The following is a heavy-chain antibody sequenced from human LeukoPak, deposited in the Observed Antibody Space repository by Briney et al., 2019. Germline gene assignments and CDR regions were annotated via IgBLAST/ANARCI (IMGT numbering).Heavy chain of an antibody. CDR1: GFTFSSYA. V-gene: IGHV3-30*01. D-gene: IGHD3-10*01. CDR3: ARAGITMVRGVNPPAYYYYYMDV. CDR2: ISYDGSNK. J-gene: IGHJ6*03. Sequence: GRSLRLSCAASGFTFSSYAMHWVRQAPGKGLEWVAVISYDGSNKYYADSVKGRFTISRDNSKNTLHLQMNSLRAEDTAVYYCARAGITMVRGVNPPAYYYYYMDVWGKGTTVTVSS.